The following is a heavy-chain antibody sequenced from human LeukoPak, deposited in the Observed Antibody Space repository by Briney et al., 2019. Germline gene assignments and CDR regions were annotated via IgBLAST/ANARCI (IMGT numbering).Heavy chain of an antibody. CDR1: GFTFSSYW. Sequence: AGGSLRLSCAASGFTFSSYWMSWVRQAPGKGLEWVANIKQDGSEKYYVDSVKGRFTISRDNAKKSLYLQMDSLRAEDTAVYYCARDTTYYGSGSYYSDAFDIWGQGTMVTVSS. D-gene: IGHD3-10*01. J-gene: IGHJ3*02. CDR3: ARDTTYYGSGSYYSDAFDI. CDR2: IKQDGSEK. V-gene: IGHV3-7*03.